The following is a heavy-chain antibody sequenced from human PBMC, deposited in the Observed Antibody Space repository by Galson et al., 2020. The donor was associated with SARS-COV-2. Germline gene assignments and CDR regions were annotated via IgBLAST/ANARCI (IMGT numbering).Heavy chain of an antibody. CDR1: GGTFSSYA. CDR3: ASYYYDSSGYYPPLEWYFDL. Sequence: SVKVSCKASGGTFSSYAISWVRQAPGQGLEWMGGIIPIFGTANYAQKFQGRVTITADESTSTAYMELSSLRSEDTAVYYCASYYYDSSGYYPPLEWYFDLWGRGTLVTVSS. J-gene: IGHJ2*01. CDR2: IIPIFGTA. D-gene: IGHD3-22*01. V-gene: IGHV1-69*13.